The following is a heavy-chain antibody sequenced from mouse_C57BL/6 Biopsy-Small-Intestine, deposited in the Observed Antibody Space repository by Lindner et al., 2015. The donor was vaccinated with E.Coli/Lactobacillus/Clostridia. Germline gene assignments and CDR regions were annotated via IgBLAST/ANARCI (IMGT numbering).Heavy chain of an antibody. CDR2: IYPGSGNT. CDR1: GYSFTSYY. CDR3: TRFDDGYYVEAMDY. V-gene: IGHV1-66*01. J-gene: IGHJ4*01. D-gene: IGHD2-3*01. Sequence: VQLQESGPELVKPGASVNISCKASGYSFTSYYIHWVKQRPGQGLEWIGWIYPGSGNTKYNEKFNGKATLTADTSSSTAYMQLSSLTSEDSAVYYCTRFDDGYYVEAMDYWGQGTSATVSS.